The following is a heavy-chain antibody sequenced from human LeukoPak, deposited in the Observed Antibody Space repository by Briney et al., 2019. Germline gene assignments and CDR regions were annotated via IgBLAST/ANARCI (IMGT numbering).Heavy chain of an antibody. CDR3: ARASTSSWMMFY. V-gene: IGHV3-23*01. CDR2: ISGGGGST. D-gene: IGHD6-13*01. Sequence: GGSLRLSCAASGFTFTSYSMNWVRQAPGKGLEWVSTISGGGGSTYYADSVKGRFTISRDNSKNTLYLQMNSLRAEDTAVYYCARASTSSWMMFYWGQGTLVTVSS. CDR1: GFTFTSYS. J-gene: IGHJ4*02.